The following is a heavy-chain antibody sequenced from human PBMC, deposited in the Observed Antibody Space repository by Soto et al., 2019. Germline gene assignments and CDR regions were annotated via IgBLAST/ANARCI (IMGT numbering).Heavy chain of an antibody. CDR2: IYSDGSGP. CDR3: AKDPPTTGTTFDY. CDR1: GFTFSRFW. J-gene: IGHJ4*02. Sequence: EVQLVESGGGLVQPGGSLRLSCAASGFTFSRFWMHWVRQAPGKGLVWVSRIYSDGSGPMYADSVKGRFTISRDNAKSTLYLQINGLRAEDTAVYYCAKDPPTTGTTFDYWGRGTLVTVSS. V-gene: IGHV3-74*03. D-gene: IGHD1-1*01.